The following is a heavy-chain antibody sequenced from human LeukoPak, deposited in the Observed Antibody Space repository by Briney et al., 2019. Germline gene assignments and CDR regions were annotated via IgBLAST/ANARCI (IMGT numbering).Heavy chain of an antibody. CDR1: GFTFSSYA. Sequence: GGSLRLSCAASGFTFSSYAMSWVRQAPGKGLEWVSAISGSGGSTYYADSVKGRFTISRDNSKNTLYLQMNSLRAEDTAVYYCAKDQGIGYDFWSGYWSGHNWFDPWGQGTLVTVSS. J-gene: IGHJ5*02. CDR2: ISGSGGST. CDR3: AKDQGIGYDFWSGYWSGHNWFDP. V-gene: IGHV3-23*01. D-gene: IGHD3-3*01.